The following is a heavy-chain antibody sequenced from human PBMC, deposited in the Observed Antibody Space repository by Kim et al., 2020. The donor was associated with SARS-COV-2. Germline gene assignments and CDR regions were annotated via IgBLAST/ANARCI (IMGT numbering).Heavy chain of an antibody. Sequence: GGSLRLFCAASGFTFSSYSMNWVRQAPGKGLEWVSSISSSSSYIYYADSVKGRFTISRDNAKNSLYLQMNSLRAEDTAVYYCAGELGYYGSGSIDYWGQGTLVPLSS. J-gene: IGHJ4*02. CDR3: AGELGYYGSGSIDY. CDR1: GFTFSSYS. CDR2: ISSSSSYI. D-gene: IGHD3-10*01. V-gene: IGHV3-21*01.